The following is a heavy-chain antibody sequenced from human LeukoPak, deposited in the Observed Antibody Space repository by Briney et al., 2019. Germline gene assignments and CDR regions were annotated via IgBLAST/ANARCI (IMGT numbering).Heavy chain of an antibody. CDR2: ISGSGGER. D-gene: IGHD5-12*01. CDR3: AKAGESGYDRGNWFDP. CDR1: GFTFSNYG. V-gene: IGHV3-23*01. Sequence: GGSLRLSCAASGFTFSNYGMSWVRQAPGKGLQWVSGISGSGGERYYTESVKGRFTISRDNSKNTLYLQMNSLRAEDTAVYYCAKAGESGYDRGNWFDPWGQGTLVTVSS. J-gene: IGHJ5*02.